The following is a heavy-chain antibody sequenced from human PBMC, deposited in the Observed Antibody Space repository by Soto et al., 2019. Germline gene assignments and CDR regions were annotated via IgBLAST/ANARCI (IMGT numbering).Heavy chain of an antibody. CDR3: ARGPQLEQFDAFDI. V-gene: IGHV1-69*01. CDR1: GGTFSSYA. J-gene: IGHJ3*02. D-gene: IGHD1-1*01. CDR2: IIPIFGTA. Sequence: QVQLVQSGAEVKKPGSSVKVSCKASGGTFSSYAISWVRQAPGQGLEWMGGIIPIFGTANYAQKFQGRVTITADESTSTAYRELSSLRFEDTAVYYCARGPQLEQFDAFDIWGQGTMVTVSS.